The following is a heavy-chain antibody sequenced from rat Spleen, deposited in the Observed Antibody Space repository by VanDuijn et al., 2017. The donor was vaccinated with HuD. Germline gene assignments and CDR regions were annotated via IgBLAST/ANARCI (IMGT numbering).Heavy chain of an antibody. CDR3: ARTEIQLDYFDY. D-gene: IGHD1-5*01. Sequence: EVQLVESGGGLVQPGWSRKLSCAASGFTFSSYGMHWIRQAPTKGLEWVASISTGGGNTYYRDSVKGRFTISRDNAKNTQYLQMDSLRSEDTATYYCARTEIQLDYFDYWGQGVMVTVSS. CDR1: GFTFSSYG. CDR2: ISTGGGNT. V-gene: IGHV5S13*01. J-gene: IGHJ2*01.